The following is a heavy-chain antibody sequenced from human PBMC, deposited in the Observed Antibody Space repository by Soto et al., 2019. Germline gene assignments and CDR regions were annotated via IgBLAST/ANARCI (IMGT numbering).Heavy chain of an antibody. D-gene: IGHD3-16*01. CDR1: GFTFSDYA. Sequence: GGSLRLSCVASGFTFSDYAMTWVRQAPGKGLEWVATISATGGNIEYTDSLKGRFTISRDNSKNTLYLQLNGLTSDDTAVHYCAKVAGGLGYFDLWGRGTLVTVSS. V-gene: IGHV3-23*01. J-gene: IGHJ2*01. CDR3: AKVAGGLGYFDL. CDR2: ISATGGNI.